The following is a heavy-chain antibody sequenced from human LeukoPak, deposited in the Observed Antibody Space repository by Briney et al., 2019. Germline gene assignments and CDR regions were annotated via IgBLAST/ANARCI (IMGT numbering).Heavy chain of an antibody. V-gene: IGHV3-30*02. J-gene: IGHJ4*02. Sequence: GGSLRLSCAASGFTVNNYAMSWVRQGPGKGLEWVAFIRYDGSNKYYADSVKGRFTISRDNSKNTLYLQMNSLRAEDTAVYYCASTPPSIAAAGNWGKGTLVTVAS. CDR2: IRYDGSNK. CDR3: ASTPPSIAAAGN. D-gene: IGHD6-13*01. CDR1: GFTVNNYA.